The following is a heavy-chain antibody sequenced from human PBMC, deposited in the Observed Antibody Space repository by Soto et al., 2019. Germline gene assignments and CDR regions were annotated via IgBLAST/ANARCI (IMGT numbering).Heavy chain of an antibody. J-gene: IGHJ6*02. CDR1: GGSISSYY. CDR2: IYTSGST. CDR3: ARDDSAAGSIYYYYYGMDV. V-gene: IGHV4-4*07. D-gene: IGHD2-15*01. Sequence: SETLFLTCTVSGGSISSYYWSWIRQPAGKGLEWIGRIYTSGSTNYNPSLKSRVTMSVDTSKNQFSLKLSSVTAADTAVYYCARDDSAAGSIYYYYYGMDVWGQGTTVTVSS.